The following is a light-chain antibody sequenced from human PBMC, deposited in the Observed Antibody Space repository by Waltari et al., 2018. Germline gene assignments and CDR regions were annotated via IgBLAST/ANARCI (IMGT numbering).Light chain of an antibody. Sequence: EIMMTQSPATLSLSPGERATLSCRASQSVSSSLAWYQQKPGQAPRLLIYGASSRATGIPDRFSGSGSGTDFTLTISSLEPEDVAVYYCLQRSNWPWTFGQGTKVEIK. V-gene: IGKV3-15*01. J-gene: IGKJ1*01. CDR1: QSVSSS. CDR3: LQRSNWPWT. CDR2: GAS.